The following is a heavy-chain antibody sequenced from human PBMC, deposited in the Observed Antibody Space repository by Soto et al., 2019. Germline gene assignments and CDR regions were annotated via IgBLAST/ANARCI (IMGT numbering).Heavy chain of an antibody. D-gene: IGHD3-3*01. CDR1: GFTFSSYA. CDR3: AKALRGPELRFLEWLLFDY. J-gene: IGHJ4*02. Sequence: GGSLRLSCAASGFTFSSYAMSWVRQAPGKGLEWVSAISGSGGSTYYADSVKGRFTISRDNPKNTLYLQMNSLRAEDKAVYYCAKALRGPELRFLEWLLFDYWGQGTLVTVSS. V-gene: IGHV3-23*01. CDR2: ISGSGGST.